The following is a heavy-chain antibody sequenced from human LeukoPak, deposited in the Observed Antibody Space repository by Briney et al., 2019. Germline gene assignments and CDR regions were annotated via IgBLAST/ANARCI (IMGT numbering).Heavy chain of an antibody. J-gene: IGHJ4*02. Sequence: GASVTVSFTASGYTFTGYYMHWVRQAPGQGLEWMGWINPNSGGTNYAQKFQGRVTVTRDTSISTAYMELSRLRSDDTAVYYCARGDPSAGIVGATTYWGQGTLVTVSS. D-gene: IGHD1-26*01. V-gene: IGHV1-2*02. CDR1: GYTFTGYY. CDR2: INPNSGGT. CDR3: ARGDPSAGIVGATTY.